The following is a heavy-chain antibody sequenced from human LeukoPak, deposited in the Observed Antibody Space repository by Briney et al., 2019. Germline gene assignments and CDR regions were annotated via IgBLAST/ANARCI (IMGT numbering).Heavy chain of an antibody. V-gene: IGHV4-34*01. Sequence: SETLSLTCAVYGGSFSGYYWSWIRQPPGKGLEWTGEINHSGSTNYNPSLKSRVTISVDTSKNQFSLKLSSVTAADTGVYYCARGFEGSGSLKYSHLGFDPWGQGTLVTVSS. CDR3: ARGFEGSGSLKYSHLGFDP. CDR2: INHSGST. CDR1: GGSFSGYY. D-gene: IGHD3-10*01. J-gene: IGHJ5*02.